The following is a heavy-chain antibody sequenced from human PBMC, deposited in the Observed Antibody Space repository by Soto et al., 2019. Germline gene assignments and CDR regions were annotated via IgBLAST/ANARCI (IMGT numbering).Heavy chain of an antibody. CDR2: ISGSGGST. V-gene: IGHV3-23*01. D-gene: IGHD3-3*01. J-gene: IGHJ5*02. Sequence: GGSLRLSCAASGFTFSNYAMSWVRQAPGKGLEWVSAISGSGGSTYYADSVKGRFTISRDNSKNTLYLQMNSLRAEDTAVYYCAKDLSFGVVIIPGQNWFYPWGQGTLVTVSS. CDR3: AKDLSFGVVIIPGQNWFYP. CDR1: GFTFSNYA.